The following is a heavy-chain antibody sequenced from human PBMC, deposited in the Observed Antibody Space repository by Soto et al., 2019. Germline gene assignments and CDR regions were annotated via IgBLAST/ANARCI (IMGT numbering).Heavy chain of an antibody. V-gene: IGHV3-13*01. CDR2: IGTAGDT. Sequence: WRSLRRSCSASVFTLSSYDMHWFRQATGKGLEWVSAIGTAGDTYYPGSVKGRFTISRENAKNSLYLQMNGLRAGDTAVYYCARGSNPQWELPGNYYYGMDVWGQGTTVSVSS. D-gene: IGHD1-26*01. J-gene: IGHJ6*01. CDR1: VFTLSSYD. CDR3: ARGSNPQWELPGNYYYGMDV.